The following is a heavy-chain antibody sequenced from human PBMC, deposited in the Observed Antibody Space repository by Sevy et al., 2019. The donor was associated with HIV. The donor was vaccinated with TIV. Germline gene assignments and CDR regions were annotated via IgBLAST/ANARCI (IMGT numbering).Heavy chain of an antibody. CDR1: GGSFSGYY. CDR2: INHSGST. J-gene: IGHJ5*02. CDR3: ARSPPIVVVPGAPSWFDP. V-gene: IGHV4-34*01. D-gene: IGHD2-2*01. Sequence: SETLSLTCAVHGGSFSGYYWNWIRQPPGKGLEWIGEINHSGSTNYNPSLKGRVTISVDTSKKQFSLKLSSVTAADTAVYYCARSPPIVVVPGAPSWFDPWGQGTLVTVS.